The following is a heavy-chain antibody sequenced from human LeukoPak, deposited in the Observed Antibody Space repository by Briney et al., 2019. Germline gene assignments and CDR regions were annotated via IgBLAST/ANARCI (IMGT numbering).Heavy chain of an antibody. D-gene: IGHD1-26*01. V-gene: IGHV3-74*01. CDR1: GFTFSSYW. CDR2: INSDGSST. Sequence: GGSLRLSCAASGFTFSSYWMHWVCQAPGKGLVWVSRINSDGSSTNYADSVKGRFTISRDNAKNTLYLQMDSLRAEDTAMYYCARGTGSHYSLGYWGQGTLVPVSS. J-gene: IGHJ4*02. CDR3: ARGTGSHYSLGY.